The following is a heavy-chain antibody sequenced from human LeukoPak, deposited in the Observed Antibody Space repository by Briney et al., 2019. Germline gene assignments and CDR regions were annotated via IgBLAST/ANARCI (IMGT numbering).Heavy chain of an antibody. J-gene: IGHJ3*02. D-gene: IGHD6-19*01. Sequence: GESLKISCKGSGYSFTSYWIGWVRQMPGKGLEWMGIIYPGDSDTRYSPSFQGQVTISADESISTAYLQWSSLKASDTAMYYCARQGIAVAGVLDTPRNDAFDIWGQGTMVTVSS. CDR3: ARQGIAVAGVLDTPRNDAFDI. CDR1: GYSFTSYW. V-gene: IGHV5-51*01. CDR2: IYPGDSDT.